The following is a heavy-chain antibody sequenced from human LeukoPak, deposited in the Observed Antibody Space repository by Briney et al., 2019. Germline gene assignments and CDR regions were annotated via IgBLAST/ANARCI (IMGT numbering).Heavy chain of an antibody. Sequence: GGSLRLSCAASGLTLTSYSMNWVRQAPGKGLEWVSYISSSSTTIYYADSVKGRFTISRDNAKNSLFLQMNSLRDEDTAVYYCAREDRVVSWIGSSGTKAFDTWGQGTMVTVST. J-gene: IGHJ3*02. CDR1: GLTLTSYS. V-gene: IGHV3-48*02. CDR2: ISSSSTTI. D-gene: IGHD2-2*03. CDR3: AREDRVVSWIGSSGTKAFDT.